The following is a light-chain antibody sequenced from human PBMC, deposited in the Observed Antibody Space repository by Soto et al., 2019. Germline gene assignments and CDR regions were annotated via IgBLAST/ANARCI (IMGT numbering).Light chain of an antibody. CDR3: QQLNSYPSIT. Sequence: EIVVTQSPATLSVSPGERATLSCRASQSVSSNLAWYQQKPGQAPRLLIYAASTRATGIPARFSGSGSGTEFTLTISSLQSEDFATYYCQQLNSYPSITFGQGTRLEIK. J-gene: IGKJ5*01. V-gene: IGKV3-15*01. CDR1: QSVSSN. CDR2: AAS.